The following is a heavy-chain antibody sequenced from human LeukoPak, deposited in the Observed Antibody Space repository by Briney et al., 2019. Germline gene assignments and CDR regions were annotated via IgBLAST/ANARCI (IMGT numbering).Heavy chain of an antibody. CDR2: ISGSGGST. V-gene: IGHV3-23*01. CDR1: GFTFSSYG. J-gene: IGHJ6*03. Sequence: GGSLRLSCAASGFTFSSYGMSWVRQAPGKGLEWVSAISGSGGSTYYADSVKGRFTISRDNSKNTLYLQMNSLRAEDTAVYYCAKIPQREWELPRNYYYYYMDVWGKGTTVTVSS. D-gene: IGHD1-26*01. CDR3: AKIPQREWELPRNYYYYYMDV.